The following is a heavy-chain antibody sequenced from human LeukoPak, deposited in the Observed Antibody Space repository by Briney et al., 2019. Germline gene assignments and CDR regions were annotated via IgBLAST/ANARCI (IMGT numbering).Heavy chain of an antibody. J-gene: IGHJ3*02. CDR1: GGSISSGDYY. CDR3: ARAETSWEVVVPAAMDAFDI. V-gene: IGHV4-30-4*08. D-gene: IGHD2-2*01. Sequence: SQTLSLTCTVSGGSISSGDYYWSWIRQPPGKGLEWIGYIYYSGSTYYNPSLKSRVTISVDTSKNQFSLKLSSVTAADTAVYYCARAETSWEVVVPAAMDAFDIWGQGTMVTVSS. CDR2: IYYSGST.